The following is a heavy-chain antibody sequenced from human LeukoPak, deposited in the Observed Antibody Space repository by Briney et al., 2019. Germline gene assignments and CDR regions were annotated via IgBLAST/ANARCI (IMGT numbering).Heavy chain of an antibody. CDR2: INPSGGST. J-gene: IGHJ3*02. Sequence: ASVKVSCKASGYTFTNYYMHWGRHAPGQGLEWMGLINPSGGSTTYAQKFQGRVTMTRDTSTSTVYMELSSLRSEDTAVYYCATIVGATGGAFDIWGQGTMVTVSS. CDR3: ATIVGATGGAFDI. D-gene: IGHD1-26*01. CDR1: GYTFTNYY. V-gene: IGHV1-46*01.